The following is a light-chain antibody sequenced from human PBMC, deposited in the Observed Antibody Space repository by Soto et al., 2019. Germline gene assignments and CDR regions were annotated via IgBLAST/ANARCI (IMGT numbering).Light chain of an antibody. CDR1: QSVSIK. CDR2: DTS. Sequence: IVVTQSPATLSGSPEERDPLSGRDRQSVSIKLAWYQQEPGQAHRLLIYDTSTRAAGIPARFSGSGSGTDFTLTISSLEPEDFAVYYCQQRSNWPVTFGQGTRLE. V-gene: IGKV3-11*01. CDR3: QQRSNWPVT. J-gene: IGKJ5*01.